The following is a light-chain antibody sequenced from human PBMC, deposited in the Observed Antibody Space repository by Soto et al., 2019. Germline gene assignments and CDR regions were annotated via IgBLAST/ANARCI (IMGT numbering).Light chain of an antibody. CDR1: QSVRSNY. CDR3: QQYGSSPIT. J-gene: IGKJ5*01. V-gene: IGKV3-20*01. Sequence: ENVLTQSPGTLSLSPGERATLSCRASQSVRSNYVAWYQQKPGQAPRLLISGASSRDTGIPDRFSGSGSGTDFTLTISRLEPEDFALYYCQQYGSSPITFGQGTRLDIK. CDR2: GAS.